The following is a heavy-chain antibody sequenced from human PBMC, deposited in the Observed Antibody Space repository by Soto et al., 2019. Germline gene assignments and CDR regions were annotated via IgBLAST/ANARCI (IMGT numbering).Heavy chain of an antibody. D-gene: IGHD1-26*01. V-gene: IGHV4-31*03. CDR3: ARDHKWDGMDV. CDR1: GGSFSSDSFI. Sequence: QVQLQESGQGLVKPSQTLSLTCSVSGGSFSSDSFIWSWVRQFPGKGLEWIGYINYSGTTYYNPSLRSRITMSVDTSKSQFSLNLISVTAADTAVYYCARDHKWDGMDVWGQGTTVTVSS. CDR2: INYSGTT. J-gene: IGHJ6*02.